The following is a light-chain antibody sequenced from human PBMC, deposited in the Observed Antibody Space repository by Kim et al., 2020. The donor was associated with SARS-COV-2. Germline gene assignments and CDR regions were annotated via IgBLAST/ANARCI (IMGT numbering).Light chain of an antibody. CDR3: QQHGSSPRT. Sequence: EIVLTQSPGTLSLSPGERATLSCRASQSVSNSHLAWYQQKPGQAPRLLIYRASIRATGIPDRFSGSGSGTEFTLTISRLEPEDFAVYYCQQHGSSPRTFGQGTKVDIK. J-gene: IGKJ1*01. V-gene: IGKV3-20*01. CDR1: QSVSNSH. CDR2: RAS.